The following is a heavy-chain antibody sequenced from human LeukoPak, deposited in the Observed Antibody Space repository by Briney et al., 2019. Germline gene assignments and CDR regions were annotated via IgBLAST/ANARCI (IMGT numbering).Heavy chain of an antibody. Sequence: ASVKVSCKASGYTFTGYYMHWVRQAPGQGLEWMGWINPNSGGTNYAQKFQGRVTMTRDTSISTAYMELSRLRSDDTAVYYCARDTYYDFWSGYYFSGMDVWGQGTTVIVSS. D-gene: IGHD3-3*01. CDR1: GYTFTGYY. J-gene: IGHJ6*02. V-gene: IGHV1-2*02. CDR3: ARDTYYDFWSGYYFSGMDV. CDR2: INPNSGGT.